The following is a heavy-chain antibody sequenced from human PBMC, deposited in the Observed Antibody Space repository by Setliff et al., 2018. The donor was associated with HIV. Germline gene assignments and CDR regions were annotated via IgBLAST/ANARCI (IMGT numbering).Heavy chain of an antibody. CDR3: ARHGAYEAYYDYMDV. CDR1: GGSISGGGYY. V-gene: IGHV4-31*03. J-gene: IGHJ6*03. Sequence: SETLSLTCTVSGGSISGGGYYWTWIRQYPGRGLEWIGYIYYSGTAYYKPSLRSRVTISVDTSMNQFSLKLSSVTAADTAVYYCARHGAYEAYYDYMDVWGKGTTVTVS. D-gene: IGHD5-12*01. CDR2: IYYSGTA.